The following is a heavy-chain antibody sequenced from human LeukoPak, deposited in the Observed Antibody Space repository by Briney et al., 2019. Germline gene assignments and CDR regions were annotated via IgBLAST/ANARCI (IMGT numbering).Heavy chain of an antibody. CDR3: ARESKFLEWLSYNAFDI. V-gene: IGHV1-69*05. CDR2: IIPIFGTA. J-gene: IGHJ3*02. D-gene: IGHD3-3*01. CDR1: GGTFSSYA. Sequence: SVKVSCKASGGTFSSYAISWVRQAPGQGLEWMGGIIPIFGTANYAQKFQGRVTITTDESTSTAYMELSSLRSEDTTVYYCARESKFLEWLSYNAFDIWGQGTMVTVSS.